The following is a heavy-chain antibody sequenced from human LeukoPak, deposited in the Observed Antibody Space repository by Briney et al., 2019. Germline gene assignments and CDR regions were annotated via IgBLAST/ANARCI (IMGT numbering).Heavy chain of an antibody. CDR1: GFTFSSYG. V-gene: IGHV3-30*02. J-gene: IGHJ5*02. CDR3: VRPLLWFGESANWFDP. CDR2: IRYDGSNK. D-gene: IGHD3-10*01. Sequence: GGSLRLSCAASGFTFSSYGMHWVRQAPGKGLEWVAFIRYDGSNKYYADSVKGRFTISRDNSKNTLYLQMNSLRAEDTAVYYCVRPLLWFGESANWFDPWGQGTLVTVSS.